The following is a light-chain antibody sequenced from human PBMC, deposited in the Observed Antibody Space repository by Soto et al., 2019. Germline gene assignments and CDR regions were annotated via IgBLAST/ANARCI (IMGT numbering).Light chain of an antibody. V-gene: IGLV1-40*01. Sequence: QSVLTQPPSVSGAPGQRVTISCTRSSSNIGAGYDVHWYQQLPGTAPKLLIYGNNNRPSGVPDRFSGSKSGTSASLAITGLQAEDEAVYYCQSFDSSLSGWVFGGGTQLTVL. CDR2: GNN. CDR3: QSFDSSLSGWV. J-gene: IGLJ3*02. CDR1: SSNIGAGYD.